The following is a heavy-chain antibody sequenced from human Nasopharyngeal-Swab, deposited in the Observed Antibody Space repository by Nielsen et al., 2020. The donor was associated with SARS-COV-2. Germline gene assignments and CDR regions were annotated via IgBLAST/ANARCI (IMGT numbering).Heavy chain of an antibody. Sequence: PGKGLEWIGSIYNSGSTYYNPSLKSRVTISVDTSKNQFSLKLSSVTAADTAVYYCARPGYDSSGYTSYFDYWGQGTLVTVSS. CDR3: ARPGYDSSGYTSYFDY. D-gene: IGHD3-22*01. V-gene: IGHV4-39*01. J-gene: IGHJ4*02. CDR2: IYNSGST.